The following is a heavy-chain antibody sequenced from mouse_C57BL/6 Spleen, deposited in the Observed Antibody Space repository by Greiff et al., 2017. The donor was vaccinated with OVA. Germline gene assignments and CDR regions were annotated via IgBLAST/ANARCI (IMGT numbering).Heavy chain of an antibody. V-gene: IGHV1-82*01. J-gene: IGHJ2*01. Sequence: VQLQQSGPELVKPGASVKISCKASGYAFSSSWMNWVKQRPGKGLEWIGRIYPGDGDTNYNGKFKGKATLTADKSSSTAYMQLSRLTSEDSAVYFCARSGDDGYYFDYWGQGTTLTVSS. CDR2: IYPGDGDT. CDR1: GYAFSSSW. D-gene: IGHD2-3*01. CDR3: ARSGDDGYYFDY.